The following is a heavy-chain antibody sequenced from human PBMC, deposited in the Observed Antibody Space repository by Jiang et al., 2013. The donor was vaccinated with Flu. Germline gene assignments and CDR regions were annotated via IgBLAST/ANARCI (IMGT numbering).Heavy chain of an antibody. Sequence: GAEVKKPGASMKVSCKASGYTFTSYGISWVRQAPGQGLEWMGWISAYNGNTNYAQKLQGRVTMTTDTSTSTAYMELRSLRSDDTAVYYCASVVTGYSSSWYHVYWGQGTLVTVSS. CDR2: ISAYNGNT. CDR3: ASVVTGYSSSWYHVY. V-gene: IGHV1-18*01. CDR1: GYTFTSYG. D-gene: IGHD6-13*01. J-gene: IGHJ4*02.